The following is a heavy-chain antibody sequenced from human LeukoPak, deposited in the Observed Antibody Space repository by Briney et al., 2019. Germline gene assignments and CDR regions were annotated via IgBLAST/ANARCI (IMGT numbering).Heavy chain of an antibody. CDR2: IYSAGAT. CDR1: GFTVSDNY. CDR3: ARIEWERLGRAFDI. Sequence: GGSLRLSCAAPGFTVSDNYMTWVRQAPGKGLEWVSSIYSAGATHYAESVKGRFTISRDNSKNTLYLQMNSLRAEDMAVYYCARIEWERLGRAFDIWGQGTMVTVSS. J-gene: IGHJ3*02. D-gene: IGHD1-26*01. V-gene: IGHV3-53*01.